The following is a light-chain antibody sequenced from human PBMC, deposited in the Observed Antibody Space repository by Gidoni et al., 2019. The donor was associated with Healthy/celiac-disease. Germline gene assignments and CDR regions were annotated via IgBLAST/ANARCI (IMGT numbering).Light chain of an antibody. CDR1: SSNIGNNY. CDR2: DNN. J-gene: IGLJ3*02. CDR3: GTWDSSLSAGV. V-gene: IGLV1-51*01. Sequence: SVLTQPPSVSAAPGQKVTIACSGSSSNIGNNYVSWYQQLPGTAPKLLSYDNNKRPSGIPDRFSGSKSGTSATLGITGLQTGDEADYYCGTWDSSLSAGVFGGGTKLTVL.